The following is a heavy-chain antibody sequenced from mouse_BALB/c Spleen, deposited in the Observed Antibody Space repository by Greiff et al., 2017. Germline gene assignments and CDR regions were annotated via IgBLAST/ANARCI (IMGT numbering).Heavy chain of an antibody. Sequence: EVKLQESGPGLVKPGASVKVSCTASGFAFTSYNMYWVKQSHGKSLEWIGYIDPYNGGTSYNQKFKGKATLTVDKSSSTAYMHLNSLTSEDSAVYYCARYPDGYYAHYYAMDYWGQGTSVTVSS. CDR2: IDPYNGGT. D-gene: IGHD2-3*01. V-gene: IGHV1S135*01. CDR1: GFAFTSYN. CDR3: ARYPDGYYAHYYAMDY. J-gene: IGHJ4*01.